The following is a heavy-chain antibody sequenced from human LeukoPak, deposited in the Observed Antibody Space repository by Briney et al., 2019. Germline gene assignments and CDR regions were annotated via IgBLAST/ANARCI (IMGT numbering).Heavy chain of an antibody. Sequence: SETLSLTCAVYGGSFSGYYWSWIRQPPGKGLEWIGEINHSGSTNYNPSLKSRVTISVDTSKNQFSLKLSSVTAADTAVYYCARGPYYYGSGSYYNGFGYWGQGTLVTVSS. CDR3: ARGPYYYGSGSYYNGFGY. J-gene: IGHJ4*02. CDR2: INHSGST. CDR1: GGSFSGYY. D-gene: IGHD3-10*01. V-gene: IGHV4-34*01.